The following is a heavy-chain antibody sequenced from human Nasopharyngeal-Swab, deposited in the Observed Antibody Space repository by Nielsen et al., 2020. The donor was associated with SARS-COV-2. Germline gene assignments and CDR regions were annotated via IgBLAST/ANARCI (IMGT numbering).Heavy chain of an antibody. D-gene: IGHD2-2*01. CDR1: GDSVSSNSAA. CDR2: TYYRSKWYN. Sequence: SQTLSLTCALSGDSVSSNSAAWNWIRQSPSSGLEWLGRTYYRSKWYNDYAVSVKSRITINPDTSKNQFSLQLNSVTPEDTAVYYCARARRTDIVVVPAAPRGYYMDVWGKGTTVTVSS. J-gene: IGHJ6*03. CDR3: ARARRTDIVVVPAAPRGYYMDV. V-gene: IGHV6-1*01.